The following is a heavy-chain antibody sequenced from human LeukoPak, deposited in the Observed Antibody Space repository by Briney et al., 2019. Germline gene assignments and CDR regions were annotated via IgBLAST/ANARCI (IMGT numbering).Heavy chain of an antibody. CDR3: AKDRGYAFGGVIVAFDY. D-gene: IGHD3-16*02. CDR1: GFTFDDYA. CDR2: ISWNSGSI. J-gene: IGHJ4*02. Sequence: GRSLRLSCAASGFTFDDYAMHWVRQAPGKGLGWVSGISWNSGSIGYADSVKGRFTISRDNAKNSLYLQMNSLRAEDTALYYCAKDRGYAFGGVIVAFDYWGQGTLVTVSS. V-gene: IGHV3-9*01.